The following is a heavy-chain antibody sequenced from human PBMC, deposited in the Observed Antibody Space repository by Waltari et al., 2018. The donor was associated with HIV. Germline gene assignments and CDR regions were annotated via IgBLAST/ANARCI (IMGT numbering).Heavy chain of an antibody. CDR2: IKQDGSEK. CDR3: ARGGFYGSGSKVN. D-gene: IGHD3-10*01. Sequence: EVQLVESGGGLVQPGGSLRLSWAASGSTFSSYWMSWVRQAPGKGLEWVANIKQDGSEKYYVDSVNGRFTISRDNAENSLYLQMNSLRAEDTAVYYCARGGFYGSGSKVNWGQGTLVTVSS. J-gene: IGHJ4*02. V-gene: IGHV3-7*04. CDR1: GSTFSSYW.